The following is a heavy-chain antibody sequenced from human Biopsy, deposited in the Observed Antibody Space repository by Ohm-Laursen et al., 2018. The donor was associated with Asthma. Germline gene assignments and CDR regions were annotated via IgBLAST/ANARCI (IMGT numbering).Heavy chain of an antibody. J-gene: IGHJ6*02. CDR3: ARGYSGSDRIVYYYSGLEV. Sequence: ASVKVSCKASGDSFSNYAISWVRQAPGQGLEWMGGLIPVLGTPDHAQMFEGRVTITADESTSAACMELSSLSSEDTAVYYCARGYSGSDRIVYYYSGLEVWGQGTTVTVSS. V-gene: IGHV1-69*13. D-gene: IGHD5-12*01. CDR1: GDSFSNYA. CDR2: LIPVLGTP.